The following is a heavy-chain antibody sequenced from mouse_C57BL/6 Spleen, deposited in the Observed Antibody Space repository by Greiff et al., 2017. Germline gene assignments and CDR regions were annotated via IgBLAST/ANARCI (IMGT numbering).Heavy chain of an antibody. CDR1: GYSITSGYY. CDR2: ISYDGSN. J-gene: IGHJ3*01. D-gene: IGHD2-4*01. CDR3: ARDLYDYDSWFAY. V-gene: IGHV3-6*01. Sequence: DVKLQESGPGLVKPSQSLSLTCSVTGYSITSGYYWNWIRQFPGNKLEWMGYISYDGSNNYNPSLKNRISITRDTSKNQFFLKLNSVTTEDTATYYCARDLYDYDSWFAYWGQGTLVTVSA.